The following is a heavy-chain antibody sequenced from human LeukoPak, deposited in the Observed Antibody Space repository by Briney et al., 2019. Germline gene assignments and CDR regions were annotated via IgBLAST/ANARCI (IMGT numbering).Heavy chain of an antibody. CDR3: ARSLSSGWYAFDY. D-gene: IGHD6-19*01. J-gene: IGHJ4*02. Sequence: SVKVSCKASGGTFSSYAISWVRQAPGQGLEWMGRIIPILGIANYAQKFQGRVTITADKSTSTAYMELRSLRSDDTAVYYCARSLSSGWYAFDYWGQGTLVTVSS. CDR2: IIPILGIA. CDR1: GGTFSSYA. V-gene: IGHV1-69*04.